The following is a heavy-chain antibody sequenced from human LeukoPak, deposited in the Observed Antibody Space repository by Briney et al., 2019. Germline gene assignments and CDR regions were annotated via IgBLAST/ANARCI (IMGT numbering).Heavy chain of an antibody. CDR2: INPNSGGT. CDR1: GYTFTGYY. D-gene: IGHD6-19*01. V-gene: IGHV1-2*02. Sequence: ASVKVSCKASGYTFTGYYMHWVRQAPGQGLEWMGWINPNSGGTNYAQKFQGRVTMTRDTSISTAYMELSRLRSDDTAVYYCARDNFMAAVAGKGWFDPWGQGTLVTVSS. CDR3: ARDNFMAAVAGKGWFDP. J-gene: IGHJ5*02.